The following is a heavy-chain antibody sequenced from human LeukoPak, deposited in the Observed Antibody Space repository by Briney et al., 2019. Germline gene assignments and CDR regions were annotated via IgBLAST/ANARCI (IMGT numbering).Heavy chain of an antibody. D-gene: IGHD6-13*01. Sequence: GRSLRLSCEASGFTFDDYGMRWVRQAPGKGLEWVSTISWNSASVGYVDSVKGRFTISRDNAKKTLYLQMNSLRPEDTALYYCAKDYGYSRSWYDYWGQGTLVTVSS. CDR2: ISWNSASV. CDR1: GFTFDDYG. J-gene: IGHJ4*02. CDR3: AKDYGYSRSWYDY. V-gene: IGHV3-9*01.